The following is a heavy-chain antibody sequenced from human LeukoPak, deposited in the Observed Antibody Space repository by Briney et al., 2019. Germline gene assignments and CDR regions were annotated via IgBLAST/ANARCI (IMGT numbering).Heavy chain of an antibody. V-gene: IGHV4-34*01. CDR3: ARDSCSSTSCYRRDLYYYYYMDV. D-gene: IGHD2-2*01. Sequence: SETLSLTCAVYGGSFSGYYWSWIRQPPGKGLEWIGEINHSGSTNYNPSLKSRVTISVDTSKNQFYLKLSSVTAADTAVYYCARDSCSSTSCYRRDLYYYYYMDVWGKGTTVTVSS. J-gene: IGHJ6*03. CDR1: GGSFSGYY. CDR2: INHSGST.